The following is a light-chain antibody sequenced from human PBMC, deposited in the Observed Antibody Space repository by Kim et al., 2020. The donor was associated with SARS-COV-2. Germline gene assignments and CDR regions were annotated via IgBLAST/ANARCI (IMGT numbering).Light chain of an antibody. V-gene: IGKV4-1*01. CDR2: WAS. Sequence: DIVMTQSPVSLAVSLGERATINCKSSQNILYSSNNQNYLAWYQQKPGQSPKLLIYWASIRESGVPDRFSGSGSETDFTLTISSLQAEDVAVYYCQQYFGTPYTFGQGTKLEIK. J-gene: IGKJ2*01. CDR1: QNILYSSNNQNY. CDR3: QQYFGTPYT.